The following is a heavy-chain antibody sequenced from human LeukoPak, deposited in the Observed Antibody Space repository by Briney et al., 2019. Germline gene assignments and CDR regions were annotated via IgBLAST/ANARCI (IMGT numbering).Heavy chain of an antibody. V-gene: IGHV3-23*01. D-gene: IGHD2-8*01. CDR1: GFSFNNYA. CDR2: VSPAYGRT. CDR3: ARPVGVTNRVMEDY. Sequence: PRGSLRLSCSASGFSFNNYAMSWIRQAPGKGLTWVSLVSPAYGRTYYADSVKGRFTISRDNSKNTLYLQMNSLRAEDTAVYYCARPVGVTNRVMEDYWGQGTLVTVSS. J-gene: IGHJ4*02.